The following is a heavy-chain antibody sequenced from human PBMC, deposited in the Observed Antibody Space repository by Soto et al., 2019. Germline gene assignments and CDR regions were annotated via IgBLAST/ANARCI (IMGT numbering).Heavy chain of an antibody. CDR1: GYTFTSYF. V-gene: IGHV1-46*01. J-gene: IGHJ3*02. CDR2: FDPSGVAT. CDR3: ARISRGAFDI. Sequence: SVKVSCKSSGYTFTSYFIHCVRQAPGQGLEWMGVFDPSGVATNSAQKFQGRLTMTRDTSTSTVYMDLTSLGSDDTALYYCARISRGAFDIWGQGTLVTVSS.